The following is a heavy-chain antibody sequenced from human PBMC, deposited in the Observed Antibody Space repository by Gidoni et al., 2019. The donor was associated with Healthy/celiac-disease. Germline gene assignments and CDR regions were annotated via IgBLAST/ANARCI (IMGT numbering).Heavy chain of an antibody. CDR3: ARAHTITAAGTFDP. D-gene: IGHD6-13*01. CDR1: GGSISSGGYY. J-gene: IGHJ5*02. V-gene: IGHV4-31*03. Sequence: QVQLQESGPGLVKPSQTLSRTCTVSGGSISSGGYYWSWIRQHPGKGLEWIGYIYYSGSTYYNPSLKSRVTISVDTSKNQFSLKLSSVTAADTAVYYCARAHTITAAGTFDPWGQGTLVTVSS. CDR2: IYYSGST.